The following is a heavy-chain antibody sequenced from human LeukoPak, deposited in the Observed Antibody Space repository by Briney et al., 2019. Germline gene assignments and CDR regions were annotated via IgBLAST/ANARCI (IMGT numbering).Heavy chain of an antibody. V-gene: IGHV3-21*01. CDR1: GFTFSSYS. J-gene: IGHJ5*02. CDR3: ARIPSQKQQLPWFDP. D-gene: IGHD6-13*01. Sequence: GGSLRLSCAASGFTFSSYSMNWVRQAPGKGLEWVSSISSSSSYIYYADSVKGRFTISRDNAKNSLYLQMNSLRAEDTAVYYCARIPSQKQQLPWFDPWGQGTLVTVSS. CDR2: ISSSSSYI.